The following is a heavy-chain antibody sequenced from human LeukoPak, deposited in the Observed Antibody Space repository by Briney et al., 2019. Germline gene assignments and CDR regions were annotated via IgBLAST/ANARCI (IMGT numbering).Heavy chain of an antibody. CDR1: GFTFSSYA. J-gene: IGHJ4*02. Sequence: PGRSLRLSCAASGFTFSSYAMSWVRQAPGKGLEWVSAILGSGGSTYYADSVKGRFTVSRDNSKSTLYLQMNSLRAEDTALYYCAKWGDYDVLTGYYVPDYWGQGTLVTVSS. V-gene: IGHV3-23*01. CDR2: ILGSGGST. D-gene: IGHD3-9*01. CDR3: AKWGDYDVLTGYYVPDY.